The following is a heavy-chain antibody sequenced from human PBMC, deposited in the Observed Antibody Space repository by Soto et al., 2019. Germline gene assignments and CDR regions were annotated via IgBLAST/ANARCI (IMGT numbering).Heavy chain of an antibody. CDR1: GGSISSGGYY. CDR2: IYYSGST. D-gene: IGHD5-12*01. Sequence: SETLSLTCTVSGGSISSGGYYWRWIRQHPGKGLEWIGYIYYSGSTYYNPSLKSRVTISVDTSKNQFSLKLSSVTAADTAVYYCARVRGYSGYAQNYFDYWGQGTLVTVS. CDR3: ARVRGYSGYAQNYFDY. V-gene: IGHV4-31*03. J-gene: IGHJ4*02.